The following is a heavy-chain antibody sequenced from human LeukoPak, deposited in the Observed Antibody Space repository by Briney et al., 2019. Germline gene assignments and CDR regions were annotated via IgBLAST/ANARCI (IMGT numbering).Heavy chain of an antibody. CDR3: ARDLWGSYSTGSYLVY. V-gene: IGHV3-7*01. CDR2: IKEDGSVM. CDR1: GFPFTNYW. Sequence: GGCLRLSCAVSGFPFTNYWISWVRQAPGKGLEWVANIKEDGSVMYYVDSLKGRFTISRDSAQNSLYLQMNSLRVEDTAVYFCARDLWGSYSTGSYLVYWGQGALVTVSS. J-gene: IGHJ4*02. D-gene: IGHD6-19*01.